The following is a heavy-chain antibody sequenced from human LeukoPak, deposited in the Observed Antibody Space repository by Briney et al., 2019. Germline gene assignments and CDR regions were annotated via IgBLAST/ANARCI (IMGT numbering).Heavy chain of an antibody. V-gene: IGHV1-69*05. CDR1: GGTFSSYA. CDR3: ARVNGNSGYYVDY. Sequence: SVKVSCKASGGTFSSYAISWVRQAPGQGLEWMGRIIPIFGTANYAQKFQGRVTITTDESTSTAYMELSSLRSEDTAVHYCARVNGNSGYYVDYWGQGTLVTVSS. CDR2: IIPIFGTA. J-gene: IGHJ4*02. D-gene: IGHD3-22*01.